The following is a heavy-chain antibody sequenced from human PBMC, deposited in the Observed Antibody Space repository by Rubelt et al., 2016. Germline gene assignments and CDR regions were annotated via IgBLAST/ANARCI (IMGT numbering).Heavy chain of an antibody. Sequence: QLQLQESGPGLVKPSETLSLTCTVSGGSISSSSYYWGWIRQPPGKGLEWVGSIYHSGSTNSNPSLKSRVPISVDTSKNQFSWKLGSGTAADTAVYYCARVGQWLGYETGDWFDPWGQGTLVTVSS. CDR3: ARVGQWLGYETGDWFDP. J-gene: IGHJ5*02. CDR2: IYHSGST. D-gene: IGHD6-19*01. V-gene: IGHV4-39*07. CDR1: GGSISSSSYY.